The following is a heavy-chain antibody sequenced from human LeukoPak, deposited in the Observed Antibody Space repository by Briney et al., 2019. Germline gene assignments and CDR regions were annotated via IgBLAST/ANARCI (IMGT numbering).Heavy chain of an antibody. D-gene: IGHD6-19*01. Sequence: GGSLRLSCAACGFTFSSYGMHWVRQAPGKGLEWVAVISYDGSNKYYADSVKGRFTISRDNSKNSLYLQMNSLRAEDTAVYYCAKASKQWLDPPDAFDIWGQGTMVTVSS. V-gene: IGHV3-30*18. CDR2: ISYDGSNK. CDR3: AKASKQWLDPPDAFDI. J-gene: IGHJ3*02. CDR1: GFTFSSYG.